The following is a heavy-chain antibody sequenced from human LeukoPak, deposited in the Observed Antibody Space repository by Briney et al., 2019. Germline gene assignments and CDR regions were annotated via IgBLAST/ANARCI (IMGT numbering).Heavy chain of an antibody. Sequence: ASVKVSCKASGYTFTSYDINWVRQATGQGLEWMGWVNPNSGGTNYAQKFQGWVTMTRDTSISTAYMELSRLRSDDTAVYYCARGGTAMDYYYGMDVWGQGTTVTVSS. J-gene: IGHJ6*02. CDR2: VNPNSGGT. V-gene: IGHV1-2*04. CDR1: GYTFTSYD. D-gene: IGHD5-18*01. CDR3: ARGGTAMDYYYGMDV.